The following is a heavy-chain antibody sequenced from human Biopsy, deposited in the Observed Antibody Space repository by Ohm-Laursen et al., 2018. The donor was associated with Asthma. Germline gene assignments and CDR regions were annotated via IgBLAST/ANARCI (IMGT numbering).Heavy chain of an antibody. CDR1: GFSFNSYG. V-gene: IGHV3-30*18. CDR3: AKRRGYSDLTDFDH. D-gene: IGHD3-3*01. J-gene: IGHJ4*02. CDR2: VSYDGGVA. Sequence: SLRLSCSASGFSFNSYGMHWVRQAPGKGLEWVAVVSYDGGVAHYADSMKGRFTISRDSAKSTLYLQMNRLRTDDTAVYYCAKRRGYSDLTDFDHWGQGTLVTVSS.